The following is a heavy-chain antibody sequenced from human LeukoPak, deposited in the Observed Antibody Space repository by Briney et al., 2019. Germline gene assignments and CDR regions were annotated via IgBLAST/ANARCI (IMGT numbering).Heavy chain of an antibody. CDR1: GYTFINYG. V-gene: IGHV1-18*01. CDR3: ARGGQQLVWFDS. D-gene: IGHD6-13*01. J-gene: IGHJ5*01. Sequence: GASVKVSCKASGYTFINYGISWVRQAPGQGLEWMGWIYPYTGNTNYAQMVQDRVTMTTDTSTRTAYMELTSLTSDDTAVYYCARGGQQLVWFDSWGQGTLVTVSS. CDR2: IYPYTGNT.